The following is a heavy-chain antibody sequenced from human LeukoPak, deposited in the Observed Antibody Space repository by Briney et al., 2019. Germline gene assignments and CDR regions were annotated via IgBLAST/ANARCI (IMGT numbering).Heavy chain of an antibody. V-gene: IGHV4-31*03. D-gene: IGHD2-21*01. Sequence: PSETLSLTCTVSGGSISSGHYYWRWIRQHPGKGLEWIGYIFYSGATYYDPSLKSRVTISVDTSKKQFSLKVTSVTAADTAVYYCARTLGDSRFDPWGQGTLVTVSS. CDR1: GGSISSGHYY. CDR3: ARTLGDSRFDP. CDR2: IFYSGAT. J-gene: IGHJ5*02.